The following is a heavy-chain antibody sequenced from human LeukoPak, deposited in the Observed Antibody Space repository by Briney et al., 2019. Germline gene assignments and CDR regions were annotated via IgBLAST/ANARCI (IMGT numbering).Heavy chain of an antibody. CDR2: ISYDGSNK. CDR1: GFTFSSYA. V-gene: IGHV3-30-3*01. CDR3: ARSRDIEWLRSPFGY. D-gene: IGHD5-12*01. Sequence: PGGSLRLSCAASGFTFSSYAMHWVRQAPGKGLEWVAVISYDGSNKYYADSVKGRFTISRDNSKNTLYLQMNSLRAEDTAVYYCARSRDIEWLRSPFGYWGQGTLVTVSS. J-gene: IGHJ4*02.